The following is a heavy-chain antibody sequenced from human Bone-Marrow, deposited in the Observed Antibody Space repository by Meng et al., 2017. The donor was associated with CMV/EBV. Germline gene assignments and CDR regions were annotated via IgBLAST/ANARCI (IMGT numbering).Heavy chain of an antibody. CDR2: INPNTDGT. CDR1: GYNFNAYY. CDR3: ARTGMVVLPAAIYWYFDY. V-gene: IGHV1-2*02. D-gene: IGHD2-2*02. Sequence: ASVKVSCKASGYNFNAYYIYWVRQAPGQRLECMGWINPNTDGTNYAQGFQGRVSMTRDTSISTAYMELSRLMADDTAVYYCARTGMVVLPAAIYWYFDYWGQGTLVTVSS. J-gene: IGHJ4*02.